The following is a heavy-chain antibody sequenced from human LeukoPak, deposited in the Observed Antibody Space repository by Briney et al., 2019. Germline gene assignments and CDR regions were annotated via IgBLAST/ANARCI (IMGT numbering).Heavy chain of an antibody. CDR1: GGSFSGYY. V-gene: IGHV4-34*01. Sequence: PSETLSLTCAVYGGSFSGYYWSWIRQPPGKGLEWIGEINHSGSTNYNPSLKSRVTISVDTSKNQFSLKLSSVTAEDTAVYYCAKDREGLYSSGWPIRYYFDYWGQGTLVTVSS. CDR3: AKDREGLYSSGWPIRYYFDY. D-gene: IGHD6-19*01. CDR2: INHSGST. J-gene: IGHJ4*02.